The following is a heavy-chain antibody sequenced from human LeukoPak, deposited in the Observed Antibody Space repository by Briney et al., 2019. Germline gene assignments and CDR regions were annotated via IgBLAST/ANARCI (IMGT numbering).Heavy chain of an antibody. J-gene: IGHJ1*01. Sequence: GASVKVSCKASGYTFTRYGISWVRQAPGQGLQWLGWISASNGNTNYAQKLQGRVTMTTDTSTSTAYMELRSLRSDDTAVYYCARDGVDYGGNSFQHWGQGTLVTVSS. CDR2: ISASNGNT. V-gene: IGHV1-18*01. CDR1: GYTFTRYG. D-gene: IGHD4-23*01. CDR3: ARDGVDYGGNSFQH.